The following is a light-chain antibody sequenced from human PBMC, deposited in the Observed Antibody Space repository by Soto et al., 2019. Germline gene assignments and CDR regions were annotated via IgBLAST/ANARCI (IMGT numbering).Light chain of an antibody. V-gene: IGKV3-20*01. CDR1: QSVGSIY. CDR3: QQYGSSPRT. CDR2: GAS. J-gene: IGKJ1*01. Sequence: DIVLTQSPGTPSLSPGERATLSCRASQSVGSIYLAWYQQKPGQAPRLLIHGASSRATGIPDRFSGSGSGTDFTLTISRLEPEDFAVYYCQQYGSSPRTFGQGTKVEIK.